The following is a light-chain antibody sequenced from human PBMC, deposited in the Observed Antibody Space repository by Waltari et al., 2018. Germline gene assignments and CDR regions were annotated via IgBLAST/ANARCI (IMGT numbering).Light chain of an antibody. CDR2: EVS. CDR1: QTRLYSDGQTY. Sequence: VMTKTPLSLSVTPGQPASISCRSSQTRLYSDGQTYVYWFLQKPGQSPQLLIYEVSSRFSGVSDRFSGSGSVTDFTLKISRVEAEDVGIYYCMQGIHLPYTFGQGTKLEIK. V-gene: IGKV2-29*03. J-gene: IGKJ2*01. CDR3: MQGIHLPYT.